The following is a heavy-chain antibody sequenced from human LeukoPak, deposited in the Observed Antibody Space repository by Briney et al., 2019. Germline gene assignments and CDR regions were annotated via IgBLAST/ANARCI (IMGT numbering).Heavy chain of an antibody. V-gene: IGHV3-9*01. D-gene: IGHD1/OR15-1a*01. CDR2: ISWNSDNM. J-gene: IGHJ4*02. Sequence: SGGSLRLSCAASGFTFEDYDMHWVRQAPGKGLEWVSRISWNSDNMGHADSVKGRFTISRDNAKNSLHPQMSSLRTEDTAFYYCVREGTVAGKLGLWGQGTLVAVSS. CDR1: GFTFEDYD. CDR3: VREGTVAGKLGL.